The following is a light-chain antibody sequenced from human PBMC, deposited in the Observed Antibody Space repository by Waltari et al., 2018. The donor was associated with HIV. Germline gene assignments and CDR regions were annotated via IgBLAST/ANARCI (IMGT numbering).Light chain of an antibody. CDR3: QKYNSAPLIT. CDR1: QAISTF. CDR2: AAS. Sequence: DIQMTQSPTSLSASVGDRVTITCRASQAISTFLAWYQQKPGKVPKLLISAASTLRSGVPSRFSGSGSGTDFTLNINGLQPEDVATYYCQKYNSAPLITFGPGTKVDI. V-gene: IGKV1-27*01. J-gene: IGKJ3*01.